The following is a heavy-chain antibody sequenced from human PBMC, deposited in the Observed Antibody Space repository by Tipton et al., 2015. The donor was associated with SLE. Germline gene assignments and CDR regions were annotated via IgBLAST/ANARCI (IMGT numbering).Heavy chain of an antibody. Sequence: SLRLSCAASGFSLTTYWMHWVRQAPEKGLVWVARINTDGSSTTYVDPVKGRFTISRDNAKNTLYLQMNSLTVEDTALYYCSRNQAFSGLDYEIDAFDIWGQGTMVTVSS. CDR3: SRNQAFSGLDYEIDAFDI. V-gene: IGHV3-74*01. J-gene: IGHJ3*02. D-gene: IGHD4-17*01. CDR1: GFSLTTYW. CDR2: INTDGSST.